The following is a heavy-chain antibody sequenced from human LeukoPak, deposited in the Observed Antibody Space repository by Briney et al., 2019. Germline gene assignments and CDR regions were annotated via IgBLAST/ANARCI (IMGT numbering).Heavy chain of an antibody. CDR1: GFTFDDYG. Sequence: GGSLRLSCAASGFTFDDYGMSWVRQAPGKGLEWVSGINWNGGSTGYADSVKGRFTISRDNAKNSLYLQMTSLRAEDTALYYCAKKAGFGELLYFDYWGQGTLVTVSS. J-gene: IGHJ4*02. CDR3: AKKAGFGELLYFDY. V-gene: IGHV3-20*04. CDR2: INWNGGST. D-gene: IGHD3-10*01.